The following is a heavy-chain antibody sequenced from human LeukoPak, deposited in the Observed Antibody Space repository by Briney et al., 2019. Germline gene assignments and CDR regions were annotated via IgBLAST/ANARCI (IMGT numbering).Heavy chain of an antibody. CDR1: TGSIRGDGYY. Sequence: SETLSLTCTVSTGSIRGDGYYWSWIRQHPGKGLEWLGHINSNGETHYNPSLKSRLTKSVDTSKSQFSLELSSATAADTAVYYCARADLAGYQEDFDFWGQGALVTVSS. J-gene: IGHJ4*02. D-gene: IGHD3-9*01. CDR2: INSNGET. CDR3: ARADLAGYQEDFDF. V-gene: IGHV4-31*03.